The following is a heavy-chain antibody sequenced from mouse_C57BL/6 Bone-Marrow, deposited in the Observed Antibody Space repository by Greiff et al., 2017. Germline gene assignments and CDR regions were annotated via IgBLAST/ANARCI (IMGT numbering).Heavy chain of an antibody. D-gene: IGHD1-1*01. CDR1: GYSFTGYY. CDR3: AREAFTTVVAKDYDRDY. J-gene: IGHJ4*01. Sequence: VQLVVSGPELVKPGASVKISCKASGYSFTGYYMNWVKQSPETSLEWIGETNPSTGGTTFNQQFKAKAPLTVDKSSSTAYMQLKSLTSEDSAVYYCAREAFTTVVAKDYDRDYWGQGTSVTVSS. CDR2: TNPSTGGT. V-gene: IGHV1-42*01.